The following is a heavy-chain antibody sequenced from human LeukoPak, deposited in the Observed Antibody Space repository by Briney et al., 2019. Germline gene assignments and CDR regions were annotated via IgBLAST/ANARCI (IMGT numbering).Heavy chain of an antibody. D-gene: IGHD3-10*01. CDR3: ASGYGSGSNPCYYYGMDV. J-gene: IGHJ6*02. Sequence: GASVKVSCKASGGTFSSYAISWVRQAPGQGLEWMGRIIPTLGIANYAQKFQGRVTITADKSTSTAYMELSSLRSEDTAVYYCASGYGSGSNPCYYYGMDVWGQGTTVTVSS. CDR1: GGTFSSYA. CDR2: IIPTLGIA. V-gene: IGHV1-69*04.